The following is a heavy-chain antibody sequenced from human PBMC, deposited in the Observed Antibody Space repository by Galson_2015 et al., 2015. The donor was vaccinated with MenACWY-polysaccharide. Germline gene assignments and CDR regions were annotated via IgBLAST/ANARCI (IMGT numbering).Heavy chain of an antibody. J-gene: IGHJ5*02. Sequence: SLRLSCAASGFTFSSYGMHWVRQAPGKGLGWVAIISYDGSKKYYADSVKGRVTISRDNSKNTLYLEMYSLRVEDTAVYYCARDSLKGEIPAAVSSPWGKGTLVTVSS. CDR2: ISYDGSKK. CDR3: ARDSLKGEIPAAVSSP. D-gene: IGHD2-2*01. CDR1: GFTFSSYG. V-gene: IGHV3-30*03.